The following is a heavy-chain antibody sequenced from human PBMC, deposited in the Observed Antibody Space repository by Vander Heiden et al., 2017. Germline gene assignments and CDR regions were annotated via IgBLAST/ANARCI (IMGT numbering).Heavy chain of an antibody. CDR1: GFTFSTYA. D-gene: IGHD3-22*01. V-gene: IGHV3-23*01. J-gene: IGHJ4*02. Sequence: EVQLLESGGGLVQPGGSLRLSCAASGFTFSTYAMSWVRQAPGKGMEWVSAISGSGGSTYYADSVKGRFTISRDNSKNTLYLQMNSLRAEDTAVYYCAKGNYYDSSGYYDYWGQGTLVTVSS. CDR3: AKGNYYDSSGYYDY. CDR2: ISGSGGST.